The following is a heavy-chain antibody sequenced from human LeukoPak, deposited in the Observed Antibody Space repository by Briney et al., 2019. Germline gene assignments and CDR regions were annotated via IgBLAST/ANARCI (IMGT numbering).Heavy chain of an antibody. CDR2: ISGSGGST. CDR1: GFTFSSYA. J-gene: IGHJ6*02. D-gene: IGHD3-3*01. V-gene: IGHV3-23*01. Sequence: PGGSLRLSCAASGFTFSSYAMSWVRQAPGRGLERVSAISGSGGSTYYADSVKGRFTISRDNSKNTLYLQMNSLRAEDTAVYYCAKGRRFLEWLSPYYYYYYGMDVWGQGTTVTVSS. CDR3: AKGRRFLEWLSPYYYYYYGMDV.